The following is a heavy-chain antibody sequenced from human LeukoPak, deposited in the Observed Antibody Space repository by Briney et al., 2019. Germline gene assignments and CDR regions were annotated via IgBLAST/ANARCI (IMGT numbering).Heavy chain of an antibody. Sequence: QPGGSLRLSCTASGFTFGDYAMSWVRQAPGKGLEWVGFIRSKAYGGTTEYAASVKGRFTISRDDSKSIAYLQMNSLKTEDTAVYYCTRGGYYYDSRGYYYWGQGTLVTVSS. J-gene: IGHJ4*02. CDR1: GFTFGDYA. CDR2: IRSKAYGGTT. CDR3: TRGGYYYDSRGYYY. D-gene: IGHD3-22*01. V-gene: IGHV3-49*04.